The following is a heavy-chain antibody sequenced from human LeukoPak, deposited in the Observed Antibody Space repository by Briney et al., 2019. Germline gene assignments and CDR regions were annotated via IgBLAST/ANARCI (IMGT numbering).Heavy chain of an antibody. CDR1: GFTFSSYA. J-gene: IGHJ5*02. CDR3: AKGIEVGRYAPTDP. D-gene: IGHD2-15*01. CDR2: ISGSGGTT. Sequence: PGGSLRLSCAASGFTFSSYAMTWVRQASGEGLEWVSAISGSGGTTYYADSVKGRFTISRDNSKNTLYLQMNSLRAEDTAVYYCAKGIEVGRYAPTDPWGQGTLVIVSS. V-gene: IGHV3-23*01.